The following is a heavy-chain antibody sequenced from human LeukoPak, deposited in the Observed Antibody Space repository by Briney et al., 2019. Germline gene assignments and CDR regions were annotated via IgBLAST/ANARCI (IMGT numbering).Heavy chain of an antibody. J-gene: IGHJ4*02. Sequence: ASVKVSCKASGYTFTTYDINWVRQATGQGLEWMGWMNPNSGYTGYAQNLQGRVTMTADTSTSTAYMELSSLRSDDTAVYYCAKNSSGGYSDYWGQGTLVTVSS. CDR1: GYTFTTYD. V-gene: IGHV1-8*02. CDR2: MNPNSGYT. CDR3: AKNSSGGYSDY. D-gene: IGHD6-19*01.